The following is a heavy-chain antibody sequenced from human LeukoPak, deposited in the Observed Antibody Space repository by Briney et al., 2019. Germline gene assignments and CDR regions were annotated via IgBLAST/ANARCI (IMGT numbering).Heavy chain of an antibody. CDR1: GFTFSNFA. CDR2: ISANGGAT. J-gene: IGHJ4*02. Sequence: PGGSLRLSCAASGFTFSNFAMSWVRQAPGKGLECVSLISANGGATYYADSVKGRFTISRDNSKSTLYLQMNSLRADDTAVCYCAKASGSPYYFDYWGQGTLVTVSS. V-gene: IGHV3-23*01. D-gene: IGHD3-10*01. CDR3: AKASGSPYYFDY.